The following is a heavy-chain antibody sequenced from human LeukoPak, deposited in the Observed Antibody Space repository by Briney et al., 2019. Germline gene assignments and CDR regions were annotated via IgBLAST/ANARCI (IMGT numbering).Heavy chain of an antibody. J-gene: IGHJ4*02. CDR1: GFTFSSYS. V-gene: IGHV3-21*01. CDR2: ISSSSSYI. Sequence: GGSLRLSCAASGFTFSSYSMNWVRQAPGKGLEWVSSISSSSSYIYYADSVKGRFTISRDNAKNSLYLQMNSLRAEDTAVYYCARDGWPYDGGNSWGYDYWGQGTLVTVSS. D-gene: IGHD4-23*01. CDR3: ARDGWPYDGGNSWGYDY.